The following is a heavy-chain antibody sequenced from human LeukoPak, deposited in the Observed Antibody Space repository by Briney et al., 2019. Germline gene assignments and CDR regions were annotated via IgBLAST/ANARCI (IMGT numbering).Heavy chain of an antibody. V-gene: IGHV4-34*01. CDR3: ASGYQLPQGGFDY. Sequence: SETLSLTCAVHGVSFSDYYWSWIRQPPGKGLEWIGEINHSGSTNYNPSLKSRVTISVDTSKNQFSLKLSSVTAADTAVYYCASGYQLPQGGFDYWGQGTLVTVSS. D-gene: IGHD2-2*01. CDR2: INHSGST. J-gene: IGHJ4*02. CDR1: GVSFSDYY.